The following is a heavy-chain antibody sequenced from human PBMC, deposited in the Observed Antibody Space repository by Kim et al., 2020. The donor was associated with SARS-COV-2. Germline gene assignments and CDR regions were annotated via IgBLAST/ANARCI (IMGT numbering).Heavy chain of an antibody. V-gene: IGHV3-30*18. J-gene: IGHJ2*01. CDR3: AKDLVPYCSSTSCRGYFDL. D-gene: IGHD2-2*01. CDR2: ISYDGSNK. CDR1: GFTFSSCG. Sequence: GGSLRLSCAASGFTFSSCGMHWVRQAPGKGLEWVAVISYDGSNKYYADSVKGRFTISRDNSKNTLYLQMNSLRAEDTAVYYCAKDLVPYCSSTSCRGYFDLWGRGTLVTVSS.